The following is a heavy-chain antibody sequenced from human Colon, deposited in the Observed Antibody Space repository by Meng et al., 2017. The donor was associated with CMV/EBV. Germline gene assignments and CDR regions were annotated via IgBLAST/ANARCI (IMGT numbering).Heavy chain of an antibody. CDR3: AAQRRAGFDS. J-gene: IGHJ5*01. V-gene: IGHV3-53*01. CDR2: IYSGGST. D-gene: IGHD5-24*01. Sequence: GESGGGLIQPGGSLGLSWTASGFTVSSHYMSWVRQAPGKGLEWVSVIYSGGSTYYADSVKGRFTISGDNAENTLYLQMDSLRVDDTAVYYCAAQRRAGFDSWGQGTLVTVSS. CDR1: GFTVSSHY.